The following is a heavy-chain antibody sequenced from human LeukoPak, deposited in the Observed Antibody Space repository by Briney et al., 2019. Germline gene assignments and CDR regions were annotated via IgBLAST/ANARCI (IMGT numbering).Heavy chain of an antibody. J-gene: IGHJ4*02. CDR1: GGTFSSYA. Sequence: ASVKVSCKASGGTFSSYAISWVRQAPGQGLEWMGGIIPIFGTANYAQKFQGRVTITADESTSTAYMELSSLRSEDTAVYYCARGHLELRPVNYWGQGTLVTVSS. CDR3: ARGHLELRPVNY. CDR2: IIPIFGTA. D-gene: IGHD1-7*01. V-gene: IGHV1-69*01.